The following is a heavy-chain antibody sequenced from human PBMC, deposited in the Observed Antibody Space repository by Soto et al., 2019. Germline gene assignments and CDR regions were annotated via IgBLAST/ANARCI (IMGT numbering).Heavy chain of an antibody. CDR2: AHHSGRT. J-gene: IGHJ4*02. CDR3: ARSEATVLDN. V-gene: IGHV4-4*02. Sequence: QVQLQESGPGLVKPSGTLSLTCTVSGGSMSSSNWWNWVRQPPGKGLEWIGEAHHSGRTNYNPSLKSRVTISVDKSKTHFSLKLSSVTAADTAVYYCARSEATVLDNWGQGTLVTVSS. D-gene: IGHD4-17*01. CDR1: GGSMSSSNW.